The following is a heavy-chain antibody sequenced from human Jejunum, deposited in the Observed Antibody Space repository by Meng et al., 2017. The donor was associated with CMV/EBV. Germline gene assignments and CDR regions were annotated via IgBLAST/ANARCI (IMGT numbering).Heavy chain of an antibody. CDR2: ITGSSSSI. CDR1: AFPFSTYN. CDR3: ARDWNCDY. D-gene: IGHD1-1*01. V-gene: IGHV3-48*04. J-gene: IGHJ4*02. Sequence: LSSAASAFPFSTYNLNWVRPAPGKGLEWVSYITGSSSSIYYADSVKGRFTISRDNAKNSLYLQMNSLRAEDTAVYYCARDWNCDYWGQGTLVTVSS.